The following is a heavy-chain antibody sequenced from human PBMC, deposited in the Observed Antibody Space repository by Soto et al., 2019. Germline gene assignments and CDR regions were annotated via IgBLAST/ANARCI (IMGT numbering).Heavy chain of an antibody. D-gene: IGHD3-22*01. J-gene: IGHJ4*02. V-gene: IGHV1-24*01. CDR3: ATGNYYDSSGYYYCFD. Sequence: ASVKVSCKVSGYTLTELSMHWVRQAPGKGLEWMGGFDPEDGETIYAQKFQGRVTMTEDTSTDTAYMELSSLRSEDTAVYYCATGNYYDSSGYYYCFDWGQGTLVTVSS. CDR2: FDPEDGET. CDR1: GYTLTELS.